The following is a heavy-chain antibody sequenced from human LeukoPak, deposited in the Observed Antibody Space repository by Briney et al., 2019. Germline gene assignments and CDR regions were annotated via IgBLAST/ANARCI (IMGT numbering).Heavy chain of an antibody. Sequence: SVKVSCKASGGTFSSYAISWVRQAPGQGLEWMGGIIPIFGTANYAQKFQGRVTITTDESTSTAYMELSSLRSEDTAVYYCARGGTVLRYLDWFDYWGQGTLVTVSS. CDR2: IIPIFGTA. V-gene: IGHV1-69*05. CDR1: GGTFSSYA. D-gene: IGHD3-9*01. CDR3: ARGGTVLRYLDWFDY. J-gene: IGHJ4*02.